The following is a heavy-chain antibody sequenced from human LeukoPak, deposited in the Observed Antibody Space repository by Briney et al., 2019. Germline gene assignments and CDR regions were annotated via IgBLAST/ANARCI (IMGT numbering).Heavy chain of an antibody. D-gene: IGHD6-19*01. CDR2: ITGPGEGT. Sequence: GGSLRLSCAASGFSFSDYAMSWVRQAPGKGLEWVSAITGPGEGTWYADSVQGRFTTSRDNSKNTLYLQMNSLRAEGTAVYFCAKRMYGWYQIDYWGQGTLVTVSS. CDR3: AKRMYGWYQIDY. V-gene: IGHV3-23*01. CDR1: GFSFSDYA. J-gene: IGHJ4*02.